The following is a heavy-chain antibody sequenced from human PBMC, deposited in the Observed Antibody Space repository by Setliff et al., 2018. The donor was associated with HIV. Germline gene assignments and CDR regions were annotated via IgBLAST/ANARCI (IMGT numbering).Heavy chain of an antibody. Sequence: TLSLTCSVSGGSIRSDGYYWNWIRQHPEKGLEWIGYIYNNGSTYYNPSLESRLMMSIDPSKNQFSLNLRSVTVADTAVYYCARGRYYREISDSLFDFWGQGMLVTVSS. CDR3: ARGRYYREISDSLFDF. J-gene: IGHJ4*02. D-gene: IGHD3-16*01. CDR1: GGSIRSDGYY. V-gene: IGHV4-31*03. CDR2: IYNNGST.